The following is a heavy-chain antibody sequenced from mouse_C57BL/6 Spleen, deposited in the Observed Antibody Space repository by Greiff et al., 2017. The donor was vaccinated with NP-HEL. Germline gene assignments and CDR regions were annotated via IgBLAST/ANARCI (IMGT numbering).Heavy chain of an antibody. Sequence: QVQLQQPGAELVMPGASVKLSCKASGYTFTSYWMHWVKQRPGQGLEWIGEIDPSDSYTNYNQKFKGKSTLTVDKSSSTAYMQLSSLTSEDSAVYYCARGTGGNYPWYFDVWGTGTTVTVSS. CDR3: ARGTGGNYPWYFDV. CDR2: IDPSDSYT. J-gene: IGHJ1*03. D-gene: IGHD2-1*01. V-gene: IGHV1-69*01. CDR1: GYTFTSYW.